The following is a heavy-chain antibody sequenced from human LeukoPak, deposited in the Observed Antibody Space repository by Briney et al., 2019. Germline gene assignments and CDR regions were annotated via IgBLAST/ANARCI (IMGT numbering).Heavy chain of an antibody. V-gene: IGHV5-51*01. Sequence: GASLKISCKAFGSSFTSYWFGWLRQLPGRGLEGLGIIYPVDSDTNYSPSFKGQVTFSADTSITTAYLQWSTLEASDTAMYYCARIASGGIYYKDVWGKGTTVT. CDR3: ARIASGGIYYKDV. CDR2: IYPVDSDT. J-gene: IGHJ6*03. D-gene: IGHD4-23*01. CDR1: GSSFTSYW.